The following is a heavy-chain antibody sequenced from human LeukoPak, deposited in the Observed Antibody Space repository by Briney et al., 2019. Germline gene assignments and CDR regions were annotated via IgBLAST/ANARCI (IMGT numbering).Heavy chain of an antibody. CDR3: AELGITMIGGV. J-gene: IGHJ6*04. CDR2: ISSSSSYI. CDR1: GFTFSSYN. D-gene: IGHD3-10*02. V-gene: IGHV3-21*01. Sequence: GGSLRLSCAASGFTFSSYNMNWVRQAPGKGLEWVSSISSSSSYIHYADSVQGRFTISRDNAKNSLYLQMNSLRAEDTAVYYCAELGITMIGGVWGKGTTVTISS.